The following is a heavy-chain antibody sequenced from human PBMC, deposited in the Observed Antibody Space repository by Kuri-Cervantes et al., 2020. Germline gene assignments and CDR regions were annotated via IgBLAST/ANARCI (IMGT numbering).Heavy chain of an antibody. CDR1: GGSISSYY. D-gene: IGHD1-7*01. CDR2: ISNTGST. V-gene: IGHV4-59*01. CDR3: AGWNSVIRGFDY. J-gene: IGHJ4*02. Sequence: SETLSLTCTASGGSISSYYWNWIRQPPGWGLEWIGYISNTGSTNYSPSLKSRVTISVDTSKNQLSLKLSSATAADTAIYYCAGWNSVIRGFDYWGQGTLVTVSS.